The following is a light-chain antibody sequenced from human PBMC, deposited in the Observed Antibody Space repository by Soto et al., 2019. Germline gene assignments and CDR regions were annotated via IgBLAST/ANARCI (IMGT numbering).Light chain of an antibody. CDR1: SSDVGAYNY. J-gene: IGLJ3*02. CDR2: EVS. V-gene: IGLV2-14*01. CDR3: SSYTSGTLAV. Sequence: QSALTQPASVSGSPGQSITISCTGTSSDVGAYNYVSWYQQHPGKAPKLMIYEVSNRPSGVSNRFSGSKSGNTASLTISGLQAEDEADYYCSSYTSGTLAVFGGGTKLTVL.